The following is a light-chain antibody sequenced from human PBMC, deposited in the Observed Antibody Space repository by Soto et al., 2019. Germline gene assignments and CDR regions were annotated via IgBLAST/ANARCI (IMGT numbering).Light chain of an antibody. Sequence: EIVLTQSPGTLSLSPGERATLSCRASQSVSSSYLAWYQQKPGQAPRLLIYGASSRATGIPDRFSGSGSGTDFTLTISRLEPEDFAVYYCQQHGSSPRTFVQGTKGQIK. CDR2: GAS. CDR3: QQHGSSPRT. J-gene: IGKJ1*01. V-gene: IGKV3-20*01. CDR1: QSVSSSY.